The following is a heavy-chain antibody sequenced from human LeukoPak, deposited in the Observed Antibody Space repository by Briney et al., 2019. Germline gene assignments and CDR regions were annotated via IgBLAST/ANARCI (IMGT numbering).Heavy chain of an antibody. Sequence: SETLSLTCTVSGGSISGGSDFWGWVRQPPGKGLEWIGSSTFYNPSLKSRVSISVDPSKNQFSLRLNSVTAADTAVYFCARVLNTGTRGRGWFGPWGHETLVIVFS. CDR2: ST. J-gene: IGHJ5*02. D-gene: IGHD1/OR15-1a*01. CDR3: ARVLNTGTRGRGWFGP. CDR1: GGSISGGSDF. V-gene: IGHV4-39*01.